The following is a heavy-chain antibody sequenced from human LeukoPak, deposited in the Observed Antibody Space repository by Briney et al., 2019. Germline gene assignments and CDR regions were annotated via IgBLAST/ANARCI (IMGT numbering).Heavy chain of an antibody. CDR3: ARGYCSSTSCHGDY. CDR1: GFTFSSYS. D-gene: IGHD2-2*01. J-gene: IGHJ4*02. Sequence: PGGSLRLSCAASGFTFSSYSMNWVRQAPGKGLEWVSSISSSSSYIYYADSVKGRFTISRDNAKNSLYLQMNSLRAEDTAVYYCARGYCSSTSCHGDYWGQGTLVTVSS. CDR2: ISSSSSYI. V-gene: IGHV3-21*01.